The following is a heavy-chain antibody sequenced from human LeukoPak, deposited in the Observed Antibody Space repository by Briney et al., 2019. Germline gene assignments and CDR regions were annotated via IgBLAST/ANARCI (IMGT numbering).Heavy chain of an antibody. CDR2: ISTDGSSR. Sequence: GGSLRLSCAASGFTFSSHWMHWLRQEPRKGLVWVSRISTDGSSRSYADSVKGRFTISRDNGKNTLYLQMNSLRAEDTAVYYCASYLTSTPSGMDVWGQGATVTVSS. J-gene: IGHJ6*02. V-gene: IGHV3-74*01. CDR1: GFTFSSHW. D-gene: IGHD2/OR15-2a*01. CDR3: ASYLTSTPSGMDV.